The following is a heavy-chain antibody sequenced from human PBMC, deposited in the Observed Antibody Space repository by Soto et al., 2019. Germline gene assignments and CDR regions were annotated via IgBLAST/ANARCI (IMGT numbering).Heavy chain of an antibody. CDR1: GFTFSDYY. CDR2: ISSSGSTI. J-gene: IGHJ6*02. D-gene: IGHD2-2*01. Sequence: GGSLRHSCAASGFTFSDYYMSWIRQAPGKGLEWVSYISSSGSTIYYADSVKGRFTISRDNAKNSLYLQMNSLRAEDTAVYYCAREVGFCSSTSCSYYYGMDVWGQGTTVTVSS. CDR3: AREVGFCSSTSCSYYYGMDV. V-gene: IGHV3-11*01.